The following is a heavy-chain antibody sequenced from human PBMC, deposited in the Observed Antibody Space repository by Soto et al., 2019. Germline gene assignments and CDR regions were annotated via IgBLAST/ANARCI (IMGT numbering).Heavy chain of an antibody. V-gene: IGHV3-23*01. Sequence: GSLRLSCAASGFTVNSHAMSWVRQAPGKGLEWVASISGSGDGTYYGDSVKGRFTISRDSSSSTLYLQMNNLRGEDTAVYFCTKSRRGILMVYGFGGMDVWGQGTTVTVSS. CDR1: GFTVNSHA. J-gene: IGHJ6*02. CDR2: ISGSGDGT. D-gene: IGHD2-8*01. CDR3: TKSRRGILMVYGFGGMDV.